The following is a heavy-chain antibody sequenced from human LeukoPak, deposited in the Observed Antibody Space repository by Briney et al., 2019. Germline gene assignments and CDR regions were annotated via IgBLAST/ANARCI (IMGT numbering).Heavy chain of an antibody. Sequence: GSLRLSCAASGFTFSSYGMHWVRQAPGKGLEWVAVISYDGSNKYYADSVKGRFTISRDNSKNTLYLQMNSLRAEDTAVYYCARDMRRGAAAGTLDYWGQGTLVTVSS. CDR3: ARDMRRGAAAGTLDY. CDR2: ISYDGSNK. V-gene: IGHV3-30*03. CDR1: GFTFSSYG. D-gene: IGHD6-13*01. J-gene: IGHJ4*02.